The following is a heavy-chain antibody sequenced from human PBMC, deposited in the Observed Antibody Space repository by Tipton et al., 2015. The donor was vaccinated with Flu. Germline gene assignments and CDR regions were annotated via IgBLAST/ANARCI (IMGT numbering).Heavy chain of an antibody. CDR3: ARGSGSGTFMIFDF. CDR1: GYSLSSYY. D-gene: IGHD3-10*01. V-gene: IGHV4-4*07. CDR2: IYTSGGS. Sequence: TLSLTCTVSGYSLSSYYWSWIRQPAGEGLEWIGRIYTSGGSKYNPSLRGRLTMSVDASKKEFSLKLSSVTAADTAVYYCARGSGSGTFMIFDFWGQGTLVTVSS. J-gene: IGHJ4*02.